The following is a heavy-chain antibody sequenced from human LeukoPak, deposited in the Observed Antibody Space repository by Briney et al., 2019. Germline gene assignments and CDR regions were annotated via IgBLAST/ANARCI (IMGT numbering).Heavy chain of an antibody. CDR1: GGSVSSGSYY. CDR2: IYYSGST. J-gene: IGHJ5*02. V-gene: IGHV4-61*01. Sequence: SETLSLTCTVSGGSVSSGSYYWGWIRQPPGKGLGWIGYIYYSGSTNYNSSLKSRVTISVDTSKNQFSLKLSSVTAADTAVYYCARAPTTGWFDPWGQGTLVTVSS. D-gene: IGHD1-26*01. CDR3: ARAPTTGWFDP.